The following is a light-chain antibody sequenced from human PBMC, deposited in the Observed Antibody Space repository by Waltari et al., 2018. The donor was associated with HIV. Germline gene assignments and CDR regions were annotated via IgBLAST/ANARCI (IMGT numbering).Light chain of an antibody. V-gene: IGLV2-23*02. CDR2: DVR. Sequence: QSALTQPASVSGSPGPSVPISCPGTSTDVGCYNYVSWYQQHPGQAPNLMIYDVRKRPSGVSNRFSGSKSGNTASLTISGLQAEDEADYYCCSYAGSSTYVFGTGTKVTVL. CDR1: STDVGCYNY. CDR3: CSYAGSSTYV. J-gene: IGLJ1*01.